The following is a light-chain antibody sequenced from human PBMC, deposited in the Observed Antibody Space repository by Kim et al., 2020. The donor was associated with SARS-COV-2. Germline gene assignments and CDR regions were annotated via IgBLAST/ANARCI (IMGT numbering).Light chain of an antibody. Sequence: EIVMTQSPATLSVSPGERATLSCRASQSVSSNLAWYQQQPGQAPRLLIYAASTRATGIPARFSGSGSGTAFTLTISSLQSEDFAVYYCQQYNNWPPWTFGQGTKVDIK. CDR1: QSVSSN. CDR2: AAS. CDR3: QQYNNWPPWT. V-gene: IGKV3-15*01. J-gene: IGKJ1*01.